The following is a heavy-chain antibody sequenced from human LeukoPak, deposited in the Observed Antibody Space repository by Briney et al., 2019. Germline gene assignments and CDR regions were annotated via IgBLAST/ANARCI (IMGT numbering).Heavy chain of an antibody. CDR2: IYYSGST. J-gene: IGHJ4*02. D-gene: IGHD2-2*03. Sequence: SETLSLTCTVSGGSISSYYWSWIRQPPGKGLEWIGYIYYSGSTNYNPSLKSRVTISVDTSKNQFSLKLSSVTAADTAVYYCARHLGYVSTEFDYWGQGTLVTVSS. CDR3: ARHLGYVSTEFDY. V-gene: IGHV4-59*08. CDR1: GGSISSYY.